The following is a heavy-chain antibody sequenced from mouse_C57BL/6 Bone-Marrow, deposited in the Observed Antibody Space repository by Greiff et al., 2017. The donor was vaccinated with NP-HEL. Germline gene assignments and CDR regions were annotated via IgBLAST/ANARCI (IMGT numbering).Heavy chain of an antibody. J-gene: IGHJ4*01. CDR1: GYTFTSYW. Sequence: QVHVKQPGAELVKPGASVKMSCKASGYTFTSYWITWVKQRPGQGLEWIGDIYPGSGSTNYNEKFKSKATLTVDTSSSTAYMQLSSLTSEDSAVYYCARLEGNYAMDYWGQGTSVTVSS. CDR3: ARLEGNYAMDY. V-gene: IGHV1-55*01. CDR2: IYPGSGST.